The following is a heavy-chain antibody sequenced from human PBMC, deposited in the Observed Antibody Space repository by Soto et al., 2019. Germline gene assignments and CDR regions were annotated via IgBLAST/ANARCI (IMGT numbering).Heavy chain of an antibody. CDR2: IIPIFGTA. CDR1: GGTFSSYA. CDR3: AREQVLAANIYYYYYGMDV. Sequence: ASVKVSCKASGGTFSSYAISWVRQAPGQGLEWMGGIIPIFGTANYAQKFQGRVTITRDTSTSTAYMELSRLRSDDTAVYYCAREQVLAANIYYYYYGMDVWGQGTTVTDSS. V-gene: IGHV1-69*05. J-gene: IGHJ6*02. D-gene: IGHD6-19*01.